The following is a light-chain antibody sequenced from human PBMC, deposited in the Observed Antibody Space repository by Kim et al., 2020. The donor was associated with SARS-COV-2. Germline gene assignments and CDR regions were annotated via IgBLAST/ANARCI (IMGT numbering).Light chain of an antibody. CDR2: QDS. CDR3: QAWDSSTEV. J-gene: IGLJ2*01. CDR1: KLGDKY. Sequence: VSPGQTASITCSGDKLGDKYACWYQQKPGQSPVLVIYQDSKRPSGMPERFSGSNSGNTATLTISGTQAMDEADYHCQAWDSSTEVFGGGTQLTVL. V-gene: IGLV3-1*01.